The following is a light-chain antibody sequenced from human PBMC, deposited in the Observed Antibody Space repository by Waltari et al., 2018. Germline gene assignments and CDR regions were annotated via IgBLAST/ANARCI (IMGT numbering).Light chain of an antibody. Sequence: DIVVTQSPLSLPVTPGEPASISCRSSQSLLHSNGYNYSDWYLQKPGQSPQLLIYLGSNRASGVPDRFSGSGSGTDFTLKISRVEAEDVGVYYCMQSLRALWTFGQGTKVEIK. CDR3: MQSLRALWT. J-gene: IGKJ1*01. V-gene: IGKV2-28*01. CDR2: LGS. CDR1: QSLLHSNGYNY.